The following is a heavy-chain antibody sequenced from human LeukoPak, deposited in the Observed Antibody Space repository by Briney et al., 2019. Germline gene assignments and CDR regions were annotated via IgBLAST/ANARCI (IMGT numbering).Heavy chain of an antibody. V-gene: IGHV3-53*01. CDR2: IYRAGST. CDR3: ARDLGRYDSNQGPLDAFDI. Sequence: GGSLRLSCAASGFTVSSNHMSWVRQAPGKGLEWVSVIYRAGSTYYADSVKGRFTISRDNSKNTLYLQMNSLRAEDTAIYYCARDLGRYDSNQGPLDAFDIWGQGTMVGVSS. D-gene: IGHD3-22*01. J-gene: IGHJ3*02. CDR1: GFTVSSNH.